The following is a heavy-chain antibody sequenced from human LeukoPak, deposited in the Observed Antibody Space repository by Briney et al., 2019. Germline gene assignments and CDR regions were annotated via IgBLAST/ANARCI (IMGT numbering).Heavy chain of an antibody. CDR1: GYTFTSYY. D-gene: IGHD3-22*01. V-gene: IGHV1-46*01. Sequence: ASVKVSCKASGYTFTSYYMHWVRQAPGQGLEWMGIINPSGGSTSYAQKFQGRVTMTRDTSISTAYMELSRLRSDDTAVYYCARAPYYYDSSGYYTSLSVYYFDYWGQGTLVTVSS. CDR2: INPSGGST. J-gene: IGHJ4*02. CDR3: ARAPYYYDSSGYYTSLSVYYFDY.